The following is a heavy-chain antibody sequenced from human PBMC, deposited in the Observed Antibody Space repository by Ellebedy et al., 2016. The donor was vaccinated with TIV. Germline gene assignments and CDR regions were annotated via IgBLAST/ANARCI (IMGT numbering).Heavy chain of an antibody. CDR2: IYTDGGK. V-gene: IGHV3-66*01. D-gene: IGHD3-16*01. Sequence: GESLKISCAASGFIVSSCFMGWVRQAPGKGLEWVSIIYTDGGKNYTDSVRDRFTISRDDSGNTLYLQMNGLRAEDTAVYYCARDPGGGGDYGDNWFDPWGQGTLVTVSS. CDR3: ARDPGGGGDYGDNWFDP. CDR1: GFIVSSCF. J-gene: IGHJ5*02.